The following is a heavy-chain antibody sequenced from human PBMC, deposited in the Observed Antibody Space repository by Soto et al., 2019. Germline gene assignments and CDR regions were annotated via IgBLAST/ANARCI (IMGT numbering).Heavy chain of an antibody. D-gene: IGHD2-2*01. CDR2: IYYSGST. J-gene: IGHJ6*03. CDR3: ARTNRDRYCSSTSCYFHYYYYYYMDV. V-gene: IGHV4-39*01. CDR1: GGSISSSSYY. Sequence: PSETLSLTCTVSGGSISSSSYYWGWIRQPPGKGLEWMGSIYYSGSTYYNQSLKSRVTISVDTSKNQFSLKLSSVTAADTAVYYCARTNRDRYCSSTSCYFHYYYYYYMDVWGKGTTVTVSS.